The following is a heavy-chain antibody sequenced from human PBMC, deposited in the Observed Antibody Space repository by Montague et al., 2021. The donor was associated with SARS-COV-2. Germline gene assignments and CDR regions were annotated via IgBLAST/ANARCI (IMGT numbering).Heavy chain of an antibody. CDR2: IYYSGST. CDR3: ARAPATIFGVVKQIDY. CDR1: GGSISSGGYY. Sequence: LSLTCTVSGGSISSGGYYWSWIHQHPGKGLEWIGYIYYSGSTYYNPSLKSRVTISVDTSKNQFSLKLSSVTAADTAVYYCARAPATIFGVVKQIDYWGQGTLVTVSS. J-gene: IGHJ4*02. V-gene: IGHV4-31*03. D-gene: IGHD3-3*01.